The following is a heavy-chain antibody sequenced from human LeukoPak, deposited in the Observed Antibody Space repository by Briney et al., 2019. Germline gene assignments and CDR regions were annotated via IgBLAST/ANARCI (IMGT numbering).Heavy chain of an antibody. D-gene: IGHD2-15*01. CDR1: GFNFDDYA. CDR3: ARGSFARAAYPPNDIVVVVAASRNFDY. CDR2: ISGDGGGT. J-gene: IGHJ4*02. V-gene: IGHV3-43*02. Sequence: GGSLRLSCSASGFNFDDYAMHWVRQAPGKGLEWVSLISGDGGGTYYADSVKGRFTISRDNSKNTLYLQMNSLRAEDTAVYYCARGSFARAAYPPNDIVVVVAASRNFDYWGQGTLVTVSS.